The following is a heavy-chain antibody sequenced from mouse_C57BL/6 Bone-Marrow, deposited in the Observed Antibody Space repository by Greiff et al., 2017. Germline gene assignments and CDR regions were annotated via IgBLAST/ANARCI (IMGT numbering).Heavy chain of an antibody. Sequence: EVHLVESGGDLVKPGGSLKLSCAASGFTFSSYGMSWVRQTPDKRLEWVATISSDGSYTYYPDSVKGRFTISRDNAKNTLYLQMSSLTSEDTAMYYCARRHYGSSYWYFDVWGTGTTVTVS. CDR2: ISSDGSYT. CDR1: GFTFSSYG. D-gene: IGHD1-1*01. J-gene: IGHJ1*03. V-gene: IGHV5-6*01. CDR3: ARRHYGSSYWYFDV.